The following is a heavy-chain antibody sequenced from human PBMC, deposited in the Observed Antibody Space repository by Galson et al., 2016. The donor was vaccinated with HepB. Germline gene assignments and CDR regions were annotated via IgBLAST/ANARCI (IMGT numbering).Heavy chain of an antibody. J-gene: IGHJ4*02. CDR1: GFTFSKYS. CDR2: ISGSGGSK. Sequence: SLRLSCAASGFTFSKYSMHWVRQAPGKGLEWVTSISGSGGSKYYADSVTGRFTISRDNDENSLFLQMNSRRDEDTAVYYCARAFWGSKKTFEYWGQGTLLTVSS. D-gene: IGHD7-27*01. CDR3: ARAFWGSKKTFEY. V-gene: IGHV3-23*01.